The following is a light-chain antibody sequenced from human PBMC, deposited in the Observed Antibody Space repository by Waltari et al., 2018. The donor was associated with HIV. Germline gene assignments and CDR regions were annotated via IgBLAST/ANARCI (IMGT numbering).Light chain of an antibody. V-gene: IGLV2-23*02. CDR1: SHDVRGFAL. CDR2: EVN. CDR3: CSYARSRSLL. Sequence: HSALTQPASVSGSPGQSITISCTGTSHDVRGFALISWYQHHPGKAPKLIIFEVNKRPSGVSNRFSGSKSGNTASLTISGLQTEDETDYYCCSYARSRSLLFGGGTKLTVL. J-gene: IGLJ2*01.